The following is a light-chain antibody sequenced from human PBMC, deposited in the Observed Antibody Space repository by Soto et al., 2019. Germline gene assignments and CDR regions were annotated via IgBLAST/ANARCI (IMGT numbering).Light chain of an antibody. CDR2: DAS. V-gene: IGKV1-5*01. Sequence: DIQMTKYPSTLSASVGDRVTITCRASQSVSSWLAWYQQKPGKAPKLLIYDASNLESGVPSRFSGSGSGTEFTLTISSLQPDDFATYYCQQYNKYSWTFGQGTKVDIK. CDR1: QSVSSW. CDR3: QQYNKYSWT. J-gene: IGKJ1*01.